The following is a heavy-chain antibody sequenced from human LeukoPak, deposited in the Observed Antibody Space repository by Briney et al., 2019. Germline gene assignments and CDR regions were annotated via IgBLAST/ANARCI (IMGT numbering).Heavy chain of an antibody. CDR1: GFSFSSYG. CDR2: IYSGGST. D-gene: IGHD3-22*01. V-gene: IGHV3-66*01. J-gene: IGHJ5*02. CDR3: AAHSSGYLGWFDP. Sequence: PGRSLRLSCAASGFSFSSYGMHWVRQAPGKGLEWVSLIYSGGSTYYADSVKGRFTISRDNSKNTLYVQMNSLRAEDTAVYYCAAHSSGYLGWFDPWGQGTLVTVSS.